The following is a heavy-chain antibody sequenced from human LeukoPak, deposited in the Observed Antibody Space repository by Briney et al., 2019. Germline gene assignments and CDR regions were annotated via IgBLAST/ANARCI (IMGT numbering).Heavy chain of an antibody. Sequence: GGSLRLSCAASGFTVSSNYMSWVRQAPGKGLEWVSVISAGADVIFYADPVKGRFTISRDNSKNTLYLQMNSLRAEDSAEYYCAKSLLTTATGTGRAFDIWGQGTMVTVSA. D-gene: IGHD1-1*01. J-gene: IGHJ3*02. V-gene: IGHV3-23*01. CDR1: GFTVSSNY. CDR3: AKSLLTTATGTGRAFDI. CDR2: ISAGADVI.